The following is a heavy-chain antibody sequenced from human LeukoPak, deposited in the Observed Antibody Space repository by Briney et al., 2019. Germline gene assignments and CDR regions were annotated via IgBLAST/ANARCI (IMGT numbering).Heavy chain of an antibody. D-gene: IGHD3-3*01. Sequence: SETLSLTCTVAGGSISSYYWRWIRQPAGKGLEWIGRIYTSGSTNYNPSLKSRVTMSVDTSKNQFSLKLSSVTAADTAVYYCAGVLSITIFGVVTEQDAFDIWGQGTMVTVSS. CDR1: GGSISSYY. CDR3: AGVLSITIFGVVTEQDAFDI. CDR2: IYTSGST. J-gene: IGHJ3*02. V-gene: IGHV4-4*07.